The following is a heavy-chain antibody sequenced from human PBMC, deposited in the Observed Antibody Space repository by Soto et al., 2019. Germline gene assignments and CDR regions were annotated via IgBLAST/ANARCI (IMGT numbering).Heavy chain of an antibody. CDR2: IIPIFGTA. D-gene: IGHD4-4*01. J-gene: IGHJ6*02. CDR1: GGTFSSFA. V-gene: IGHV1-69*13. CDR3: ARAKKMTTEYYYYYYGMDV. Sequence: SVKVSCKASGGTFSSFAISWVRQAPGQGLEWMGGIIPIFGTANYAQKFQGRVTITADESTSTAYMELSSLRSEDTAVYYCARAKKMTTEYYYYYYGMDVWGQGTTVTVSS.